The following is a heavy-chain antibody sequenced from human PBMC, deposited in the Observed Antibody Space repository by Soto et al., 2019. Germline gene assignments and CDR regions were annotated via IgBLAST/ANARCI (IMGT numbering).Heavy chain of an antibody. CDR2: ISAYNGNT. D-gene: IGHD5-18*01. Sequence: GASVKVSCKASGYTFTSYGISWVRQAPGQGLEWMGWISAYNGNTNYAQKLQGRVTMTTDTSTSTAYMELRSLRSDDTAVYYCARGPPKTAMALKYYYYYYYMDVWGKGTTVTVSS. CDR1: GYTFTSYG. V-gene: IGHV1-18*01. CDR3: ARGPPKTAMALKYYYYYYYMDV. J-gene: IGHJ6*03.